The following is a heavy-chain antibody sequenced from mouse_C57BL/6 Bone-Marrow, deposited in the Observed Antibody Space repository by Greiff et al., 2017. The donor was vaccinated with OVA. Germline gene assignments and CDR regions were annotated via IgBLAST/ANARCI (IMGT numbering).Heavy chain of an antibody. CDR2: ISSGGSYT. V-gene: IGHV5-6*01. CDR1: GFTFSSYG. J-gene: IGHJ4*01. CDR3: ARHDYYGSSVYAMDY. Sequence: EVQVVESGGDLVKPGGSLKLSCAASGFTFSSYGMSWVRQTPDKRLEWVATISSGGSYTYYPDSVKGRFTISRDNAKNTLYLQMSSLKSEDTAMYYCARHDYYGSSVYAMDYWGQGTSVAVSS. D-gene: IGHD1-1*01.